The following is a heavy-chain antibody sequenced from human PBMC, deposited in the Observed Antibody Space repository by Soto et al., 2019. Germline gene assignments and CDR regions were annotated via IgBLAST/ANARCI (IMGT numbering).Heavy chain of an antibody. CDR1: GFTITTYA. CDR3: ARDYGGY. CDR2: ISSDGNSQ. V-gene: IGHV3-30-3*01. J-gene: IGHJ4*02. Sequence: QVQLVESGGGVVQPGRSLRLSCAASGFTITTYAMHWVRQAPGKGLEWVAVISSDGNSQFYADSLKGRFTISRDKSKNTVYLQINSLRPEDTAMYPCARDYGGYWGQGTQFIVSS. D-gene: IGHD3-10*01.